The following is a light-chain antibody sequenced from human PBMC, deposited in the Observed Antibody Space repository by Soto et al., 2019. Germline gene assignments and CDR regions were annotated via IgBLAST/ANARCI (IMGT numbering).Light chain of an antibody. Sequence: DIQMTQFPSPWLGSLGDRFTITCRAGRIFSGGLAWYQQKPGKAPKLLIYKASTLKSGVPSRFSGSGSGTEFTLTISSLQPDDFATYYCQHYNSYSEAFGQGTKVELK. V-gene: IGKV1-5*03. CDR3: QHYNSYSEA. CDR2: KAS. CDR1: RIFSGG. J-gene: IGKJ1*01.